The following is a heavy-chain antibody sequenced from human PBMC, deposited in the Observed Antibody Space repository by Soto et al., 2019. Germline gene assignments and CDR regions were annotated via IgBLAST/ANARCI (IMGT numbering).Heavy chain of an antibody. V-gene: IGHV1-46*01. D-gene: IGHD1-26*01. CDR3: ARDRVGATSLDY. CDR1: GYTFTSYY. J-gene: IGHJ4*02. Sequence: GASVKVSCKASGYTFTSYYMNWVRQAPGQGLEWMGIINPSGGSTSYAQKFQGRVTMTRDTSTSTVYMELSSLRSEDTAVYYCARDRVGATSLDYWGQGTLVTVSS. CDR2: INPSGGST.